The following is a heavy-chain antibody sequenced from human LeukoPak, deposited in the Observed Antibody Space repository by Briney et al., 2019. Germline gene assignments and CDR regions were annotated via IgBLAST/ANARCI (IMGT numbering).Heavy chain of an antibody. J-gene: IGHJ6*02. Sequence: ASVKVSCKASGYTFTSYAMHWVRQAPGQRLEWMGWINAGNGNTKYSQKFQGRVTMTRNTSISTAYMELSSLRSEDTAVYYCARGPPVLMVHYKRQYYYYYGMDVWGQGTTVTVSS. V-gene: IGHV1-3*01. CDR2: INAGNGNT. CDR3: ARGPPVLMVHYKRQYYYYYGMDV. D-gene: IGHD2-8*01. CDR1: GYTFTSYA.